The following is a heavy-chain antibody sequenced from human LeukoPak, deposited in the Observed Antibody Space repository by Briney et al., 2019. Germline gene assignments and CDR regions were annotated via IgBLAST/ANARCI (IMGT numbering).Heavy chain of an antibody. J-gene: IGHJ4*02. Sequence: GGSLRLSCAASGFTFSSYSMNWVRQAPGKGLEWVSSISSSSSYIYYADSVKGRFTISRDNAKNSLYLQMNSLRAEDTAVYYCARAHCTNGVCYVIRVYPDYWGQGTLVTVSS. D-gene: IGHD2-8*01. CDR1: GFTFSSYS. V-gene: IGHV3-21*01. CDR3: ARAHCTNGVCYVIRVYPDY. CDR2: ISSSSSYI.